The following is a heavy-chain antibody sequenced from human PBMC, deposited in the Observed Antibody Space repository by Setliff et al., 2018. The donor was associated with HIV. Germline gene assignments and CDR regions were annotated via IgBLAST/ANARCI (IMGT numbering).Heavy chain of an antibody. D-gene: IGHD3-22*01. V-gene: IGHV4-34*01. J-gene: IGHJ4*02. CDR2: INHSGGT. CDR3: ARDSPYDSSCYHI. CDR1: GGTFSLHY. Sequence: SETLSLTCAVSGGTFSLHYYTWIRQSPLRGLEWIGEINHSGGTRYNPSLESRVTISVDTSKNQFSLKLTSVTAADTAVYYCARDSPYDSSCYHIWGQGTLVTVSS.